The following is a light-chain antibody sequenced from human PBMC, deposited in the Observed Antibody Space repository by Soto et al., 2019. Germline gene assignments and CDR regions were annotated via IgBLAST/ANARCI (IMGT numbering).Light chain of an antibody. CDR1: SRDVGDHNY. CDR2: EVT. V-gene: IGLV2-8*01. J-gene: IGLJ3*02. CDR3: SSHAVSGV. Sequence: QSALTQPPSASGSPGQSVTISCTGSSRDVGDHNYVSWYQQHPNKAPKLIIYEVTKRPSGVPDRFSGSKSGNPASLTLSGLQYEDEAEYYCSSHAVSGVFGGGTQLTVL.